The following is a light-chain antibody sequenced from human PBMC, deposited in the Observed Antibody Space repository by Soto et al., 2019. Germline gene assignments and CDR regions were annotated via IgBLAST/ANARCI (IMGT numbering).Light chain of an antibody. CDR2: DVS. V-gene: IGLV2-11*01. CDR3: CSYADNYSYV. Sequence: QSALTQPRSVSGSPGQSVTISCTGTSSDVGAYNYVSWYQQHPGKAPKLMTYDVSKRPSGVPDRFSGSKSGNMASLTISGIQAEDEADYYCCSYADNYSYVFGTGTKVTVL. CDR1: SSDVGAYNY. J-gene: IGLJ1*01.